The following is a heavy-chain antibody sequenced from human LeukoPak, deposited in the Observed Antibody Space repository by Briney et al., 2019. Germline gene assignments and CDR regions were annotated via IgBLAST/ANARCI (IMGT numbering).Heavy chain of an antibody. CDR2: ISSDSSAI. CDR1: GFTFSSST. D-gene: IGHD3-10*01. CDR3: AKVSSSGRYDAFDI. Sequence: WGSLRLSWAASGFTFSSSTMNWVGQAPGKGLEGLSYISSDSSAIYYADSVKGRFTISRDNAKNSLYLQMSSLRAEDTAVYYCAKVSSSGRYDAFDIWGQGTMVTVSS. V-gene: IGHV3-48*04. J-gene: IGHJ3*02.